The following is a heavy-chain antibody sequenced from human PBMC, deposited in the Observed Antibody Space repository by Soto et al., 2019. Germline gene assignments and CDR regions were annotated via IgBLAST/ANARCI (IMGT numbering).Heavy chain of an antibody. CDR1: GFTFSSYS. CDR3: ARVHITIFGVVRELYYMDV. Sequence: GGSLRLSCAASGFTFSSYSMNWVRQAPGKGLEWVSYISSSSSTIYYADSVKGRFTISRDNAKNSLYLQMNSLRAEDTAVYYCARVHITIFGVVRELYYMDVWGKGTTVTVSS. J-gene: IGHJ6*03. CDR2: ISSSSSTI. V-gene: IGHV3-48*01. D-gene: IGHD3-3*01.